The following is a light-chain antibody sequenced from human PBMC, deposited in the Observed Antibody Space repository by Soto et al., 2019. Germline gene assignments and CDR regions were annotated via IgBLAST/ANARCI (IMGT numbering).Light chain of an antibody. CDR2: GAS. V-gene: IGKV3-20*01. CDR1: QSVSSSY. CDR3: QQYGSSPPLT. Sequence: EFVLTQSPGTLSLSPGERATLSCRASQSVSSSYLAWYQQKPGQAPRILIYGASTRATGIPDRFSGSGSGTDFTLTIRRLEPEDSALYYCQQYGSSPPLTFGGGTKVEIK. J-gene: IGKJ4*01.